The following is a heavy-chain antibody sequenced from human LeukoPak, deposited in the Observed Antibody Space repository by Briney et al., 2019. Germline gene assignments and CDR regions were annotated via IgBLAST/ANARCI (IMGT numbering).Heavy chain of an antibody. CDR2: INHSGST. V-gene: IGHV4-34*01. J-gene: IGHJ4*02. D-gene: IGHD3-10*01. Sequence: SETLSLTCAVCGGSFSGYYWSWIRQPPGKGLEWIGEINHSGSTNYNPSLKSRVTISVDTSKNQFSLKLSSVTAADTAVYYCARGRDYYGSGDYWGQGTLVTVSS. CDR3: ARGRDYYGSGDY. CDR1: GGSFSGYY.